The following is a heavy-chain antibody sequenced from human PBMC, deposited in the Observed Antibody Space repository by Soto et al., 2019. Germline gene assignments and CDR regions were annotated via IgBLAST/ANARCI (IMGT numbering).Heavy chain of an antibody. J-gene: IGHJ6*03. V-gene: IGHV1-8*01. CDR2: MNPNSGNT. CDR1: GYTFTSYD. Sequence: ASVKVSCKASGYTFTSYDINWVRQATGQGLEWMGWMNPNSGNTGYAQKFQGRVTMTRNTSISTAYMELSSLRSEDTAVYYCARKFDYDFWSGYLRRNYYMDVWGKGTTVTVSS. CDR3: ARKFDYDFWSGYLRRNYYMDV. D-gene: IGHD3-3*01.